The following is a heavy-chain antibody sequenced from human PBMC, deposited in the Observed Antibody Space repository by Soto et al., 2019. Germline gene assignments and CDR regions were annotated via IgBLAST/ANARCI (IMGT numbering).Heavy chain of an antibody. Sequence: PSETMSLTSTVAGDYISNYYWTWIRQPPGKGLEWIGCFYNSGNTNYNPSLKSRVTISVDTSNNQFSLRVNSVTAADTAVYYCASTKKWLAFDYWGQGALVTVS. CDR3: ASTKKWLAFDY. CDR1: GDYISNYY. V-gene: IGHV4-59*01. D-gene: IGHD6-19*01. CDR2: FYNSGNT. J-gene: IGHJ4*02.